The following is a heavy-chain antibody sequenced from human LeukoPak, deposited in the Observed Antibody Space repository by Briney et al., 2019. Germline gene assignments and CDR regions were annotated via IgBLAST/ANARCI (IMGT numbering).Heavy chain of an antibody. CDR2: IGTAGDT. V-gene: IGHV3-13*01. D-gene: IGHD2-15*01. J-gene: IGHJ5*02. Sequence: GGSLRLSCAASGFTFSSYDMHWVRQATGKGLEWVSAIGTAGDTYYPGSVKGRFTISRENAKNSLYLQMNSLRAGDTAVYYCARGYCSGGSCRQQIDLWGQGTLVSVSS. CDR1: GFTFSSYD. CDR3: ARGYCSGGSCRQQIDL.